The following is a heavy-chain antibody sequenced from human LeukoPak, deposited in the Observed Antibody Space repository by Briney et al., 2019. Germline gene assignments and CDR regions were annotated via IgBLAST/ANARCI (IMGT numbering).Heavy chain of an antibody. J-gene: IGHJ6*03. V-gene: IGHV1-24*01. CDR1: GYTFTDSY. CDR2: FDPGDAET. D-gene: IGHD4-17*01. Sequence: ASVKVSCKASGYTFTDSYMHWVRQAPGQGLEWMGAFDPGDAETIFAQKFQGRVTITADESTSTAYMELSSLRSEDTAVYYCAREDYVSHYMDVRGKGTTVTISS. CDR3: AREDYVSHYMDV.